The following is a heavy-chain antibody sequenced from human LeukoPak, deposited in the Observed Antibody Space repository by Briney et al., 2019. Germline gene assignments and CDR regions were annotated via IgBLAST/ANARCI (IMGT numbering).Heavy chain of an antibody. CDR3: AKHPNWGSQYYFDC. J-gene: IGHJ4*02. CDR2: ITGSGTST. CDR1: GFTFSNFA. D-gene: IGHD7-27*01. Sequence: PGGSLRLSCAASGFTFSNFAMSWVRQAPGKGLEWVSTITGSGTSTFYADSVKGRFTISRDDSKSTLNLQINNPRAEDTAVYYCAKHPNWGSQYYFDCWGQGTLVTVSS. V-gene: IGHV3-23*01.